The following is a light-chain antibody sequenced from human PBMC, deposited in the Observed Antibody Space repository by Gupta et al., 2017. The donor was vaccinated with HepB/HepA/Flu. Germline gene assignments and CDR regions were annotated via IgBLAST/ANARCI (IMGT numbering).Light chain of an antibody. J-gene: IGLJ3*02. CDR2: ENN. Sequence: QSVVTQPPSVSAAAGQKVTIPCSGSSSNIGKNYVSWYQQLPGTTPKLLIYENNKRPSGIPDRFSGSKSGTSATLGITGLQTGDEADYYCGTWDSSLSAGVFGGGTKLTVL. CDR3: GTWDSSLSAGV. V-gene: IGLV1-51*02. CDR1: SSNIGKNY.